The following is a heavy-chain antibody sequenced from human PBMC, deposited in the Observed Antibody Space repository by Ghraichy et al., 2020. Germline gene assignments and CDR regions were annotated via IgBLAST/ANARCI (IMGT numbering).Heavy chain of an antibody. CDR3: ARLSGWSYYFDY. J-gene: IGHJ4*02. V-gene: IGHV3-23*01. CDR2: ISGSGGNT. CDR1: GFTFSSYA. D-gene: IGHD6-19*01. Sequence: LSLTCAASGFTFSSYAMSWVRQAPGKGLEWVSAISGSGGNTYYADSVKGRFTISRDNSKNTLYLQMNSLRAEDTAVYYCARLSGWSYYFDYWGQGTLVTVSS.